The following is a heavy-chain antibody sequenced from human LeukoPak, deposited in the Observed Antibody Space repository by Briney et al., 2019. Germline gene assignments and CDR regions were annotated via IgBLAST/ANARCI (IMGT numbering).Heavy chain of an antibody. J-gene: IGHJ4*02. D-gene: IGHD1-14*01. V-gene: IGHV4-4*03. Sequence: PETLSLTCTVSLDSTTSNFWSWVRQPPGKSLEWIGEIHRSGSPNYNPSLQSRVTISIDRSRNQIVLELSSVTAADTAVYYCAREILGGFNPGAYWGQGTLVTVSS. CDR2: IHRSGSP. CDR3: AREILGGFNPGAY. CDR1: LDSTTSNFW.